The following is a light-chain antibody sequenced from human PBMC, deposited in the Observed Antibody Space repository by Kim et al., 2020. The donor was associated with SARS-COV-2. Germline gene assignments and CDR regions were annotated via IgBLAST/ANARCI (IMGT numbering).Light chain of an antibody. J-gene: IGKJ2*01. CDR1: QSISSY. Sequence: DIQMTQSPSSLSASVGDRVTITCRASQSISSYLNWYQHKRGKAPKLLIYAASSLQSGVPSRFSGSGSGTDFTLTISSLQPEDFATYYCQQSYSTPYTFGQGTKLEI. CDR2: AAS. V-gene: IGKV1-39*01. CDR3: QQSYSTPYT.